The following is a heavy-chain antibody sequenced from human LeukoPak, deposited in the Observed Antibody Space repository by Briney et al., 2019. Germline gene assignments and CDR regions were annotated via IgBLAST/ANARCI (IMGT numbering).Heavy chain of an antibody. CDR2: ISGSGGSA. CDR3: ARGDGDDNWLIDY. CDR1: GFTFSSYA. Sequence: AGGSLRLSCAASGFTFSSYAMSWVRQAPGKGLEWVSAISGSGGSAYYADSVKGRFTISRDNSKNTLYLQMNSLRAEDTAVYYCARGDGDDNWLIDYWGQGTLVTVSS. D-gene: IGHD1-1*01. V-gene: IGHV3-23*01. J-gene: IGHJ4*02.